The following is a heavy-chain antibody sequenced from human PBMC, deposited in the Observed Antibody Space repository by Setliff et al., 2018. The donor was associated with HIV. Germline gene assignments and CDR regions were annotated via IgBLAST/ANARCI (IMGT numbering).Heavy chain of an antibody. CDR1: GTSVSTYNW. V-gene: IGHV4-4*02. D-gene: IGHD3-22*01. CDR2: IYHTGGT. J-gene: IGHJ4*02. Sequence: SETLSLTCAVSGTSVSTYNWWSWVRQPPGQALEWIGEIYHTGGTNYNPSLKSRLTISIDKPKNQFSLELNSVTAADTAGYYCARAESYYDSSGYWAPPKYFDYWGQGTLVTVSS. CDR3: ARAESYYDSSGYWAPPKYFDY.